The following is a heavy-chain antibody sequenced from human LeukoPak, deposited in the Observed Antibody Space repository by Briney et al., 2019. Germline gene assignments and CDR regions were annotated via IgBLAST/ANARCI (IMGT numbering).Heavy chain of an antibody. CDR2: ISSSSSYI. Sequence: GGSLRLSCAASGFIFSTYSMSWVRQAPGKGLEWVSSISSSSSYIHYADSVKGRFTISRDNAQNSLYLQMNNLRVEDTAVYYCLGAFDFWGQGTMVTVSS. J-gene: IGHJ3*01. CDR1: GFIFSTYS. V-gene: IGHV3-21*01. CDR3: LGAFDF.